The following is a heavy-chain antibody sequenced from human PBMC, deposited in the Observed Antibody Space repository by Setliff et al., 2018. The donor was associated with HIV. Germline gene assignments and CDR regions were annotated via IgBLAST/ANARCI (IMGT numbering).Heavy chain of an antibody. J-gene: IGHJ6*03. Sequence: KPSETLSLTCASFGGPFSDYFWTWLRQSPGKGLEWIGHISPSGGADYSPSLKTRAAISLVTSRSQIVLRLSSVAAADTATYYCARGVTLGRGVIAESPLYVMDVWGEGTPVTVSS. CDR1: GGPFSDYF. CDR3: ARGVTLGRGVIAESPLYVMDV. CDR2: ISPSGGA. V-gene: IGHV4-34*01. D-gene: IGHD3-10*01.